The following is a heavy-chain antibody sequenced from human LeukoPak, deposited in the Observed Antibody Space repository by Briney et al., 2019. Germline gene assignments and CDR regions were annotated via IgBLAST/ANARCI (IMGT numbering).Heavy chain of an antibody. V-gene: IGHV1-2*02. D-gene: IGHD3-3*01. CDR1: GYTFTGYY. CDR2: INPNSGGT. J-gene: IGHJ4*02. CDR3: ARDAYYDFWSGYYTEYFDY. Sequence: ASVRVSCKASGYTFTGYYMHWVRQAPGQGLEWMGWINPNSGGTNYAQKFQGRVTMTRDTSIRTAYMELSRLRSDDTSVYYCARDAYYDFWSGYYTEYFDYWGQGTLVTVSS.